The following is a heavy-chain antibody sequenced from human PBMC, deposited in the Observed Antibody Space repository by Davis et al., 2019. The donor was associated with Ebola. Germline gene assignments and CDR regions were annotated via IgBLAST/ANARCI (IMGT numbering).Heavy chain of an antibody. Sequence: GSLRLSCAASGFTFSDYYMSWIRQPPGKGLEWIGEINHSGSTNYNPSLKSRVTISVDTSKNQFSLKLSSVTAADTAVYYCARGDWLRDAFDIWGQGTMVTVSS. V-gene: IGHV4-34*01. CDR1: GFTFSDYY. CDR2: INHSGST. J-gene: IGHJ3*02. D-gene: IGHD3-9*01. CDR3: ARGDWLRDAFDI.